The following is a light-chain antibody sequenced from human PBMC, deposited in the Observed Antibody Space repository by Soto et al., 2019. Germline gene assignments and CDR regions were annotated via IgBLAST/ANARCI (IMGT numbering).Light chain of an antibody. Sequence: QSVLTQPPLVSGAPGQRVTISCTGSSSNIGAGYDVHWYQHLPGTAPKLLMYGNTNRPSGVPDRFSGSKSGTSASLAITGLQAEDEADYYCQSYDSSLSAVVFGGGTKLTVL. J-gene: IGLJ2*01. CDR3: QSYDSSLSAVV. CDR2: GNT. CDR1: SSNIGAGYD. V-gene: IGLV1-40*01.